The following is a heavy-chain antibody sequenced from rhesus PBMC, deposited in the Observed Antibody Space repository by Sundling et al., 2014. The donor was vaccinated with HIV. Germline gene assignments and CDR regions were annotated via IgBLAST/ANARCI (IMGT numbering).Heavy chain of an antibody. V-gene: IGHV4-80*01. CDR2: IDGNRGST. Sequence: QVQLQESGPGLVKPSETLSLTCFVSGASITDYWWTWIRQSPGKGLEWIGEIDGNRGSTNYNPSLKSRVTFSRDTSKNQFSLNLKSVTAADTALFYCAIVNTKKVTMGHLPYWGQGILVTVSS. D-gene: IGHD4-23*01. J-gene: IGHJ4*01. CDR3: AIVNTKKVTMGHLPY. CDR1: GASITDYW.